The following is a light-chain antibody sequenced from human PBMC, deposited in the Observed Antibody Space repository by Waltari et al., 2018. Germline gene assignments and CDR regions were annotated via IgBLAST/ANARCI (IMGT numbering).Light chain of an antibody. J-gene: IGLJ3*02. CDR1: KLGDKY. Sequence: SYELTQPPSVSVSPGQTASITCSGDKLGDKYACWYQQKPGQSPVLVIYQDNKRPSGIPERLSGSNSGETATLTISGTQAMDEADYYCQAWDTTTAVFGGGTKLTVL. V-gene: IGLV3-1*01. CDR3: QAWDTTTAV. CDR2: QDN.